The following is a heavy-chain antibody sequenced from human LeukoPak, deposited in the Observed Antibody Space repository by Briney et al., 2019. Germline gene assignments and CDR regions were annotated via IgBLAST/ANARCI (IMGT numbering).Heavy chain of an antibody. J-gene: IGHJ4*02. CDR1: GYTFTDYS. Sequence: GASVKVSCKASGYTFTDYSLQWVRQAPGQRLEWLGWIHGDNGDTKYSQKFQGRHTITKDTSATTAYLDLTSLTSEDTAFYYCARVRGYSAFGPWGQGTLVTVSS. CDR2: IHGDNGDT. D-gene: IGHD5-12*01. CDR3: ARVRGYSAFGP. V-gene: IGHV1-3*01.